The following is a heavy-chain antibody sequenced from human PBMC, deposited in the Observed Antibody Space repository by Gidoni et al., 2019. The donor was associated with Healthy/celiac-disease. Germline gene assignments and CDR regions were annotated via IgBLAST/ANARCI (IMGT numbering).Heavy chain of an antibody. CDR2: ISGSGGST. Sequence: EVQLFESGGGLVQPGGSLRLSCADYGFTYSSYAMSWVRQAPGQGLEWVSAISGSGGSTYSADSVKGRFPISRDTSTTTLYLQMNSLRAEDTAVYYCATSWVGGKPYFFDYWGQGTLVTFSS. J-gene: IGHJ4*02. V-gene: IGHV3-23*01. D-gene: IGHD2-15*01. CDR1: GFTYSSYA. CDR3: ATSWVGGKPYFFDY.